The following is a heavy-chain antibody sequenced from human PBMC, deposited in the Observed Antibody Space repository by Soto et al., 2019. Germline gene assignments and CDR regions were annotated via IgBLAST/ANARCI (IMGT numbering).Heavy chain of an antibody. CDR2: ISSSSSTI. CDR3: ARDSYGNLYYYYYYMDV. CDR1: GFTFSSYS. V-gene: IGHV3-48*01. D-gene: IGHD5-18*01. Sequence: PGGSLRLSCAASGFTFSSYSMNWVRQAPGKGLEWVSYISSSSSTIYYADSVKGRFTISRDNARNSLYLQMNSLRAEDTAVYYCARDSYGNLYYYYYYMDVWGKGTTVTVS. J-gene: IGHJ6*03.